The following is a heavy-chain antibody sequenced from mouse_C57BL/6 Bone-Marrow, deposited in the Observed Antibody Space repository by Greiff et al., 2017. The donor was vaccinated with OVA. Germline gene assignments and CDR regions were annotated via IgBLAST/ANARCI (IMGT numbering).Heavy chain of an antibody. CDR1: GYTFTNYW. CDR3: ARLTTVVPYAMDY. D-gene: IGHD1-1*01. CDR2: IYPGGGYT. V-gene: IGHV1-63*01. J-gene: IGHJ4*01. Sequence: VQLQQSGAELVRPGTSVKMSCKASGYTFTNYWIGWAKQRPGHGLEWIGDIYPGGGYTNYNEKFKGKGTLTADKSSSTAYMQFSSLTSEDSAIYYCARLTTVVPYAMDYWGQGTSVTVSS.